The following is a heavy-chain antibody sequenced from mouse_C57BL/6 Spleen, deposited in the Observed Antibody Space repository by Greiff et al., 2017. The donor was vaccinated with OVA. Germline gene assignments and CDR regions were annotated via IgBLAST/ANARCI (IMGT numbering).Heavy chain of an antibody. D-gene: IGHD1-1*01. Sequence: QVQLQQPGAELVRPGTSVKLSCKASGYTFTSYWMHWVKQRPGQGLEWIGVIDPSDSYTNSNQKFKGKATLTVATSSSTAYMQLSSLTSEDSAVYYCAKGQITTVVARTMDYWGQGTSVTVSS. V-gene: IGHV1-59*01. CDR2: IDPSDSYT. CDR3: AKGQITTVVARTMDY. J-gene: IGHJ4*01. CDR1: GYTFTSYW.